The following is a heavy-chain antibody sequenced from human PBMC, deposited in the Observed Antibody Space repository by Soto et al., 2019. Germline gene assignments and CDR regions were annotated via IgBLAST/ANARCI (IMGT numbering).Heavy chain of an antibody. Sequence: QVQLVQSGAEVKKPGASVKVSCKVSGYTLTELSMHWVRQAPGKGLEWMGGFDPEDGETIYAQKFQGRVTITEDTATDTAYMELSSLRAEDTAVYYCATDRSGNDWYFDLWGRGTLVTVSS. D-gene: IGHD1-1*01. J-gene: IGHJ2*01. CDR3: ATDRSGNDWYFDL. CDR1: GYTLTELS. CDR2: FDPEDGET. V-gene: IGHV1-24*01.